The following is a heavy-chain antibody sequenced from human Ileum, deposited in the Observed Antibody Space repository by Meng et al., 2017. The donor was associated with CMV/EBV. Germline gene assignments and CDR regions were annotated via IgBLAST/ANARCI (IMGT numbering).Heavy chain of an antibody. J-gene: IGHJ5*02. D-gene: IGHD3-10*01. V-gene: IGHV4-4*07. CDR1: GGSISTYC. Sequence: VQLQGSGPGLVRPSETLSLICTVSGGSISTYCWNWIRQSAGKRLEWIGRICGTGTIQYNPSFKSRLTLSLDTSKSQFSLRLTSVTAADTAVYFCARRVREVRERSWENWLTPWGQGILVTVSS. CDR3: ARRVREVRERSWENWLTP. CDR2: ICGTGTI.